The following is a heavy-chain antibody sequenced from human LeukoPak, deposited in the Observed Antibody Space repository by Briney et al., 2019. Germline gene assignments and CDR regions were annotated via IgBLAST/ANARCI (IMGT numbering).Heavy chain of an antibody. CDR2: IIPIFGIA. D-gene: IGHD3-22*01. Sequence: ASVKVSCKASGGTFSSYAISWVRQAPGQGLEWMGRIIPIFGIANYAQEFQGRVTITADKSTSTAYMELSSLRSEDTAVYYCARPARYYYDSSGYLRYWGQGTLVTVSS. CDR1: GGTFSSYA. J-gene: IGHJ4*02. CDR3: ARPARYYYDSSGYLRY. V-gene: IGHV1-69*04.